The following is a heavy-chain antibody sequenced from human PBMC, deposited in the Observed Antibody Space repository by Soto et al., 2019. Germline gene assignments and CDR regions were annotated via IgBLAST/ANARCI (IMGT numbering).Heavy chain of an antibody. CDR1: GGSISSEYFH. J-gene: IGHJ5*02. CDR3: ARAFRPTVAIYEIDP. CDR2: IHYTGST. Sequence: SETLSLTCAVSGGSISSEYFHWTWIRQSPGKGLEWIGYIHYTGSTIYNPSLKSRVTISADTSKNQFSLKLSSLTAADTAVYYCARAFRPTVAIYEIDPWGQGTLVTVSS. V-gene: IGHV4-61*01. D-gene: IGHD2-21*01.